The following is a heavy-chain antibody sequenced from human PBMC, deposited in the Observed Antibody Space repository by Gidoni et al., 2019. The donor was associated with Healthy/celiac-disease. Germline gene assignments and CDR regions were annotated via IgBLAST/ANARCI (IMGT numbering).Heavy chain of an antibody. D-gene: IGHD3-10*01. CDR1: GFTFSDHY. V-gene: IGHV3-72*01. Sequence: EVQLVESGGGLVQPGGSLRLSCAASGFTFSDHYMDWVRQAPGKGLEWVGRTRNKANSYTTEYAASVKGRFTISRDDSKNSLYLQMNSLKTEDTAVYYCAFISTDAFDIWGQGTMVTVSS. CDR3: AFISTDAFDI. CDR2: TRNKANSYTT. J-gene: IGHJ3*02.